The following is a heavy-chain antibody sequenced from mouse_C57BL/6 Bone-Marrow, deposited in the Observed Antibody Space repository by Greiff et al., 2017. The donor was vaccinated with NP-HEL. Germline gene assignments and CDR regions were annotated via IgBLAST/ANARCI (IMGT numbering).Heavy chain of an antibody. D-gene: IGHD1-1*01. V-gene: IGHV1-42*01. CDR1: GYSFTGYY. Sequence: LVEPGASVKISCKASGYSFTGYYMNWVKQSPEKSLEWIGEINPSTGGTTYNQKFKAKATLTVDKSSSTAYMQLKSLTSEDSAVYYCADGRAPYYYAMDYWGQGTSVTVSS. J-gene: IGHJ4*01. CDR3: ADGRAPYYYAMDY. CDR2: INPSTGGT.